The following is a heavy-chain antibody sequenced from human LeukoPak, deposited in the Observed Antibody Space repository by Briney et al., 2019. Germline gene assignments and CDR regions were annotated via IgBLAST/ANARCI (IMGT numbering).Heavy chain of an antibody. J-gene: IGHJ3*02. CDR1: GFTFSSYE. V-gene: IGHV3-48*03. D-gene: IGHD4-17*01. CDR3: ARDNYGDYLLGPDVFDI. CDR2: STSSGSTI. Sequence: GGSLRLSRVASGFTFSSYEMNWVRQAPGKGLEWVSYSTSSGSTIYYADSVKGRFTISRDNAKNSLYLQMNSLRAEDTAVYYCARDNYGDYLLGPDVFDIWGQGTKVTVSS.